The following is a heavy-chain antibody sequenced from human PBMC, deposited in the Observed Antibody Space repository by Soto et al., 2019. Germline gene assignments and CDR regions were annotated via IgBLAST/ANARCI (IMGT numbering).Heavy chain of an antibody. CDR1: GFTFSSYW. D-gene: IGHD1-1*01. J-gene: IGHJ6*02. CDR3: ARNTTGGYYYYYYGMDV. V-gene: IGHV3-74*01. CDR2: INSDGSST. Sequence: EVQLVESGGGLVQPGGSLRLSCAASGFTFSSYWMHWVRQAPGKGLVWVSRINSDGSSTSYADSVKGRFTISRDNAKNTLYLQMNSLRAEDTAVYYCARNTTGGYYYYYYGMDVWGQGTTVTVSS.